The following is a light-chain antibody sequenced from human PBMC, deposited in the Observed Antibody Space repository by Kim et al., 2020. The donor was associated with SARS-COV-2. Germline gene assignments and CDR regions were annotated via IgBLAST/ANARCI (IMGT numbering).Light chain of an antibody. V-gene: IGLV4-69*01. CDR3: QTWGTGWV. CDR2: LNSDGSH. J-gene: IGLJ3*02. Sequence: GASVKLTCNLSSGHSSYAIAWHQQQPEKGPRYLMKLNSDGSHSKGDGIPDRFSGSSSGAERYLTISSLQSEDEADYYCQTWGTGWVFGGGTKLTVL. CDR1: SGHSSYA.